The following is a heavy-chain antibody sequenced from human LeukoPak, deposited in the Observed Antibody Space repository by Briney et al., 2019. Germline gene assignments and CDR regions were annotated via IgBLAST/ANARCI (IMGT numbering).Heavy chain of an antibody. CDR3: ASFMTTVTIPDY. CDR1: GFTFRSYS. V-gene: IGHV3-21*01. D-gene: IGHD4-17*01. Sequence: PGRSLRLSCAASGFTFRSYSMNWVRQAPGKRLEWLSSITSSGSHMYYADSVKGRFTISRDNAKSSLYLQMNSLSPEDTAVYYCASFMTTVTIPDYWGQGTLVTVSS. CDR2: ITSSGSHM. J-gene: IGHJ4*02.